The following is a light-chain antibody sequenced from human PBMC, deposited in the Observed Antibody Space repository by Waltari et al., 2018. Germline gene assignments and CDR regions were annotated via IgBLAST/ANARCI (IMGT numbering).Light chain of an antibody. CDR2: GAS. J-gene: IGKJ2*01. CDR1: QSVSSSY. V-gene: IGKV3-20*01. CDR3: QQYGSSPLYT. Sequence: EIVLTQSPGTLSLSPGERATLSCRASQSVSSSYLAWYQQKPGQAPRLLISGASSRATGIPDRFSCSGSGTDFTLTISRLEPEDFAVYYCQQYGSSPLYTFGQGTKLEIK.